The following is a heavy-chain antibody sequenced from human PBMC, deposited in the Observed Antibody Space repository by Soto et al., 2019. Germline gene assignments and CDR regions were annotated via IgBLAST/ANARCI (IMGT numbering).Heavy chain of an antibody. D-gene: IGHD1-26*01. Sequence: GGSLRLSCAASGFTFTSYAMSWVRLTPGKGLEWVSAISGSGSNTFYADSVRGRFTISRDNSKNTVFLQMNNLRAEDTAVYFCARDRATFDYWGQGTRVTSPQ. J-gene: IGHJ4*02. CDR3: ARDRATFDY. CDR2: ISGSGSNT. CDR1: GFTFTSYA. V-gene: IGHV3-23*01.